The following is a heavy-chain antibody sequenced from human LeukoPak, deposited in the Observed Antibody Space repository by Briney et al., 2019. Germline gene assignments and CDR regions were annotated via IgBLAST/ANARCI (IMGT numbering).Heavy chain of an antibody. Sequence: PGGSLRLSCAASGFTFSNAWMSWVRQAPGKGLEWLGFIRSKPYGGTTEYAASVKGRFTISRDDSKSIAYLQMNSLKTEDTAVYYCSRASSSWYGYFYYMDVWGKGTTVTISS. V-gene: IGHV3-49*04. J-gene: IGHJ6*03. CDR3: SRASSSWYGYFYYMDV. CDR1: GFTFSNAW. D-gene: IGHD6-13*01. CDR2: IRSKPYGGTT.